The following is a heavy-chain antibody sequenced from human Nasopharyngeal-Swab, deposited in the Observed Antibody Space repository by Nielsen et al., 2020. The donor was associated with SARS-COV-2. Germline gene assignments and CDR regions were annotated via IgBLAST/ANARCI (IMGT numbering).Heavy chain of an antibody. CDR2: INTSTGNP. J-gene: IGHJ4*02. Sequence: WVRQAPGQGLEWMGWINTSTGNPTYAQGFTGRFVFSLDTSVSTAYPQISSLKAEDTAVYYCARGHDTSDYWGQGTLVTVSS. D-gene: IGHD3-9*01. CDR3: ARGHDTSDY. V-gene: IGHV7-4-1*02.